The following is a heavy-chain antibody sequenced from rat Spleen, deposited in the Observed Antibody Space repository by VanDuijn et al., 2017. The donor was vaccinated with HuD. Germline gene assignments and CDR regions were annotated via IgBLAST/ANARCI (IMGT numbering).Heavy chain of an antibody. V-gene: IGHV5-31*01. D-gene: IGHD1-11*01. Sequence: EVQLVESGGGLVQPGRSLKLSCVASGFTFNNYWMTWIRQAPGKGLEWVASITNTGGSTYYPGSVKGRFTISRDNARSTLYLQINSLRSEDTATYYCTRGDYGFDYWGQGVMVTVSS. CDR3: TRGDYGFDY. J-gene: IGHJ2*01. CDR2: ITNTGGST. CDR1: GFTFNNYW.